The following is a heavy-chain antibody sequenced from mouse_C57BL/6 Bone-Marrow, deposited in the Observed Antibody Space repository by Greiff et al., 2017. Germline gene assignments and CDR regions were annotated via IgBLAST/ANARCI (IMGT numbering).Heavy chain of an antibody. CDR1: GFTFSDFY. D-gene: IGHD1-1*01. CDR3: ARDAEAYGSSYRFAY. V-gene: IGHV7-1*01. J-gene: IGHJ3*01. Sequence: EVMLVESGGGLVQSGRSLRLSCATSGFTFSDFYMEWVRQAPGKGLEWIAASRNKANDYTTEYSASVKGRFIVSRDTSQSILYLQMNALRAEDTAIYYCARDAEAYGSSYRFAYWGQGTLVTVSA. CDR2: SRNKANDYTT.